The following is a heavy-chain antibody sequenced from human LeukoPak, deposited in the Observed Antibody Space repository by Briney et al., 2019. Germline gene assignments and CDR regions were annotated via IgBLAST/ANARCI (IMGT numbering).Heavy chain of an antibody. CDR3: ARALYGGTYVDY. J-gene: IGHJ4*02. V-gene: IGHV1-18*01. CDR2: ISAYNGNT. CDR1: GYTFPSYG. Sequence: ASVKSSCKASGYTFPSYGISWVRRAPGPGLGWMGWISAYNGNTNYEQKLQARGTMTPDPSTIPAYRELGGLRSDDTAVYCCARALYGGTYVDYWGQGTLVTVSS. D-gene: IGHD4-23*01.